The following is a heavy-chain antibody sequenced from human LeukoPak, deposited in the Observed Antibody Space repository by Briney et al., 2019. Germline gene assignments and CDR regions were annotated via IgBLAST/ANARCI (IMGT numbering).Heavy chain of an antibody. CDR1: GFTFSGHG. V-gene: IGHV3-33*01. J-gene: IGHJ4*02. Sequence: PGGALRLSCAASGFTFSGHGMHWVRQAPGKGLEWVAVIWYDGSNYYYADSVKGRFTISRDNSKNTVYLQMNSLRAEDTAVYYCGRKCSSSWYIDYWGQGTLVTVSS. D-gene: IGHD6-13*01. CDR2: IWYDGSNY. CDR3: GRKCSSSWYIDY.